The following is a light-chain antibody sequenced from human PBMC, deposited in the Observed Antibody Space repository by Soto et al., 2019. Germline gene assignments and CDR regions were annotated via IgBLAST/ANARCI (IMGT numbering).Light chain of an antibody. CDR2: AAS. J-gene: IGKJ4*01. V-gene: IGKV1-12*01. Sequence: DIQMTQSPSSVSASVGDRVTITCRASQGISSWLAWYQQKPGTAPNLLISAASSLQSGVPSRFSGSESGTDFTLIISNLQPEDFAIDYCQQANSFPLSFGGGTKVEIK. CDR1: QGISSW. CDR3: QQANSFPLS.